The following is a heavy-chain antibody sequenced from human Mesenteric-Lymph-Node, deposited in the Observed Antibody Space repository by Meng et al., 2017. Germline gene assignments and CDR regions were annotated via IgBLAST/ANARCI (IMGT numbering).Heavy chain of an antibody. CDR3: ARPLNPLLSPPIAAAGHSPESDAFDI. D-gene: IGHD6-13*01. CDR2: IYPGDSDT. CDR1: GYSFTSYW. Sequence: GESLKISCKGSGYSFTSYWIGWVRQMPGKGLEWMGIIYPGDSDTRYSPSFQGQVTISADKSISTAYLQWSSLKASDTAMYYCARPLNPLLSPPIAAAGHSPESDAFDIWGQGTMVTVSS. J-gene: IGHJ3*02. V-gene: IGHV5-51*01.